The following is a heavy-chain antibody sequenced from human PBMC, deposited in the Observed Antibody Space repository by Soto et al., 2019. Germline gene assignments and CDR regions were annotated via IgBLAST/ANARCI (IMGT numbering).Heavy chain of an antibody. D-gene: IGHD3-22*01. CDR3: AKDQQLPEAVVTVVGY. Sequence: GGSLRLSCAASGFTFSSYAMSWVRQAPGKGLEWVSAISGSGGSTYYADSVKGRFTISRDNSKNTLYLQMNSLRAEDTAVYYCAKDQQLPEAVVTVVGYWGQGTLVTVSS. CDR2: ISGSGGST. J-gene: IGHJ4*02. V-gene: IGHV3-23*01. CDR1: GFTFSSYA.